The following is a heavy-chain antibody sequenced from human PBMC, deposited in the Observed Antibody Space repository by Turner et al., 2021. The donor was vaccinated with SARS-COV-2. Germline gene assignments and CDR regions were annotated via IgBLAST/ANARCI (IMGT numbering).Heavy chain of an antibody. J-gene: IGHJ6*02. Sequence: EVQLVESEGGLVRPGGSPRLSCADSRFNFISYSMNWVRQAPGKGLDWVSSISSSSSYIYYADSVKGRFTISSDKAKNSLYLQMNSRGAEDTAVYYCASDHRAVVVPAAKRAGSYYYGMDVWGQGTTVTVSS. V-gene: IGHV3-21*01. CDR1: RFNFISYS. D-gene: IGHD2-2*01. CDR2: ISSSSSYI. CDR3: ASDHRAVVVPAAKRAGSYYYGMDV.